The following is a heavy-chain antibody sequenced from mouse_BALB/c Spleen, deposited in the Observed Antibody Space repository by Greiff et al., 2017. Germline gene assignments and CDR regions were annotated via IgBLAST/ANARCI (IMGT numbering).Heavy chain of an antibody. CDR1: GFTFSSYA. J-gene: IGHJ4*01. CDR3: ARIDYGYAL. Sequence: EVKLVESGGGLVKPGGPLKLSCAASGFTFSSYAMSWVRQSPEKRLEWVAEISSGGSYTYYPDTVTGRFTISRDNAKNTLYLAMSSLRSEDTAMYYCARIDYGYALGGQGTSVTVSS. D-gene: IGHD1-2*01. V-gene: IGHV5-9-4*01. CDR2: ISSGGSYT.